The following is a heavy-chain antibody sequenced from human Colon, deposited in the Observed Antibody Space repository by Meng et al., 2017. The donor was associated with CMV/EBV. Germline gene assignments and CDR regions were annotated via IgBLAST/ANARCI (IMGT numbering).Heavy chain of an antibody. D-gene: IGHD2-21*01. CDR1: GIPFSSPG. V-gene: IGHV3-30*02. Sequence: GQLVAAGGGVVQPGESLRLVCAASGIPFSSPGMHWVRQAPGKGLEWVALIRHDGSNEYYAESVRGRFTISRDNSKNTVYLQMNSLRSEDTAVYYCARDKGVRTFDTWGQGILVTVSS. CDR3: ARDKGVRTFDT. CDR2: IRHDGSNE. J-gene: IGHJ4*02.